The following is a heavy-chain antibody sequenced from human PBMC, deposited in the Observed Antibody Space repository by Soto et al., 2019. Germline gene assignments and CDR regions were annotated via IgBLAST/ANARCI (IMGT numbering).Heavy chain of an antibody. CDR3: AKGGTMDV. CDR1: GFTFSSYW. J-gene: IGHJ6*03. V-gene: IGHV3-74*01. Sequence: GGSLRLSCAASGFTFSSYWMHWVRQVPGKGLVWVSRINLDGSSTSYADSVKGRFTISRDNAKNTLYLQMNSLRAEDTAVYYCAKGGTMDVWGKGTTVTVSS. CDR2: INLDGSST. D-gene: IGHD3-16*01.